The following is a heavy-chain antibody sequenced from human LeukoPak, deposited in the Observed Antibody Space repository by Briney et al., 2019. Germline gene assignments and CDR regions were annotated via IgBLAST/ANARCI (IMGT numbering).Heavy chain of an antibody. CDR1: GYTFTGYY. J-gene: IGHJ1*01. Sequence: ASVKVSCKASGYTFTGYYMHWVRQAPGQGLEWMGWINPHSGGTNYAQKFQGRVTMTRDTSISTAYMELSRLRSDDTAVYYCARGYPLSTTAAGTYFQHWGQGTLVTVSS. D-gene: IGHD6-13*01. V-gene: IGHV1-2*02. CDR2: INPHSGGT. CDR3: ARGYPLSTTAAGTYFQH.